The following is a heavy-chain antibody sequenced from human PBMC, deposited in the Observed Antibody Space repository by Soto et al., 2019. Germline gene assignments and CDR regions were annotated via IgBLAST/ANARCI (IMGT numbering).Heavy chain of an antibody. J-gene: IGHJ6*02. V-gene: IGHV3-21*01. CDR2: IDSSGSYT. CDR3: AEDGEAGSVMGV. Sequence: GGSLRLSCAASGLTFYTFGMNWVRQSPGKGLEWVASIDSSGSYTHYADSVRGRLTISRDNARNLLFLQMNSLTAEDTAVYYCAEDGEAGSVMGVWGQGTTVTVSS. CDR1: GLTFYTFG. D-gene: IGHD6-13*01.